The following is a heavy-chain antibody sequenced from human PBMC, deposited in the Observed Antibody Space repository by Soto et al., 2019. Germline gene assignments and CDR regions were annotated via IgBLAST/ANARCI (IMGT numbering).Heavy chain of an antibody. CDR2: ISGSGDNT. CDR1: GFTFSTYA. J-gene: IGHJ4*01. D-gene: IGHD3-10*01. V-gene: IGHV3-23*01. CDR3: AKDRAMYYFHY. Sequence: GGSLRLSCAASGFTFSTYAMTWVRQAPGQGLEWVSVISGSGDNTCYADSVKGRFTISRDNSNNTLYLHMSSLSAEDTAVYYCAKDRAMYYFHYWGHGTLVTVSS.